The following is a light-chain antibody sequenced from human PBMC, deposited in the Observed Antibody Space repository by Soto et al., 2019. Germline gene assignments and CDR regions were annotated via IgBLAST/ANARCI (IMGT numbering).Light chain of an antibody. Sequence: EIVLTQSPAPLSLSPGERATLSCGASQSVSSSYLAWYQQKPGLAPRLLIYDASSRATGIPDRFSGSVSGTDFTLTISRLEPEDFAVYDCQQYGSSPQTFGPGTKVDIK. CDR2: DAS. CDR1: QSVSSSY. CDR3: QQYGSSPQT. J-gene: IGKJ3*01. V-gene: IGKV3D-20*01.